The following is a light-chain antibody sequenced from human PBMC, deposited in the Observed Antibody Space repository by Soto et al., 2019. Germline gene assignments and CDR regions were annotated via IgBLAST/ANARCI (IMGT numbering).Light chain of an antibody. CDR3: SSYAGFNNYV. V-gene: IGLV2-8*02. CDR1: GGDVGGYNY. CDR2: DVN. J-gene: IGLJ1*01. Sequence: QSVLTQPPSAARSPGQSCTISCTGTGGDVGGYNYVSWYQQHPGKVPRLIIYDVNKRPSGVPDRFSGSKSDNTASLTVSGLQAEDEADYYCSSYAGFNNYVFGTGTKVTVL.